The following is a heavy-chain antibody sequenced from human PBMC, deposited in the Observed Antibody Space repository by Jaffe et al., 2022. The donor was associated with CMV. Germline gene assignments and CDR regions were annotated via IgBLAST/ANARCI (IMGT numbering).Heavy chain of an antibody. CDR3: ARLGADYGDYAVFDY. D-gene: IGHD4-17*01. CDR2: ISSSSSTI. J-gene: IGHJ4*02. V-gene: IGHV3-48*02. CDR1: GFTFSSYS. Sequence: EVQLVESGGGLVQPGGSLRLSCAASGFTFSSYSMNWVRQAPGKGLEWVSYISSSSSTIYYADSVKGRFTISRDNAKNSLYLQMNSLRDEDTAVYYCARLGADYGDYAVFDYWGQGTLVTVSS.